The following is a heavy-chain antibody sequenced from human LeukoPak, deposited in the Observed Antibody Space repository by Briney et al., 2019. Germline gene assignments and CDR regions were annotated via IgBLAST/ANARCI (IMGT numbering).Heavy chain of an antibody. Sequence: SETLSLTCTVSGGSISSSSYYWGWIRQPPGKGLEWIGSIYYSGSTYYNPSLKSRVTISVDTTKNQFSLKLSSVTAADTAVYYCAREFYDSIDAFDIWGQGTMVTVSS. D-gene: IGHD3-22*01. CDR1: GGSISSSSYY. J-gene: IGHJ3*02. V-gene: IGHV4-39*01. CDR2: IYYSGST. CDR3: AREFYDSIDAFDI.